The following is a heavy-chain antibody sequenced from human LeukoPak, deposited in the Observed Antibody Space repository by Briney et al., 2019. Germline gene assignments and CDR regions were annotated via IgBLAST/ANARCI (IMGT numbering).Heavy chain of an antibody. CDR2: VNYSGST. D-gene: IGHD6-19*01. Sequence: SETLSLTCTVSGYSISSYYWSWIRQPPGKGLEWIGYVNYSGSTNYNPSLKSRVTISVDTSKNQFSLKLSSVTAADTAVYYCARGSGWYNYWGQGTLVTVSS. CDR1: GYSISSYY. J-gene: IGHJ4*02. V-gene: IGHV4-59*01. CDR3: ARGSGWYNY.